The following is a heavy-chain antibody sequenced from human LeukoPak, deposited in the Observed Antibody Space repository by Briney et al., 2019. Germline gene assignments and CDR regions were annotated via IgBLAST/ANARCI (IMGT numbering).Heavy chain of an antibody. V-gene: IGHV1-69*05. CDR1: GGTFSSYA. J-gene: IGHJ4*02. D-gene: IGHD6-13*01. CDR3: ARDNCRGIAAAGPLDY. Sequence: SVKVSCKASGGTFSSYAMSWVRQAPGQGLEWMGGIIPIFGTTNYAQKFQGRVTITTDKSTSTAYMELSSLRSEDTAVYYCARDNCRGIAAAGPLDYWGQGTLVTVSS. CDR2: IIPIFGTT.